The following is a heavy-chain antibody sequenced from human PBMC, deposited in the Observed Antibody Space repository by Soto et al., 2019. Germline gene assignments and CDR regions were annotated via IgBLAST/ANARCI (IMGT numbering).Heavy chain of an antibody. V-gene: IGHV4-30-4*01. CDR2: IYKSATT. Sequence: SETLSLTCSVSGDSISNLDYFWAWIRQPPGQALEYIGYIYKSATTYYNPSFESRVAISVDTSKSQFPLNVTSATAADTAVYFCARGRYCLTGRCFPNWFDSWGQGALVTVS. CDR3: ARGRYCLTGRCFPNWFDS. CDR1: GDSISNLDYF. D-gene: IGHD7-27*01. J-gene: IGHJ5*01.